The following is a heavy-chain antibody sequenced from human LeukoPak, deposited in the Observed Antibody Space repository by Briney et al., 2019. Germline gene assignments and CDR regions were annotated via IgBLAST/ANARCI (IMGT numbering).Heavy chain of an antibody. J-gene: IGHJ3*02. D-gene: IGHD3-22*01. Sequence: SETLSLTCTVSGGSISSYYWSWIRQPPGKGLEWIGYIYYIGSTNYNPSLKSRVTISVDTSKNQFSLKLSSVTAADTAVYYCARRTYYYDSSGQYFDIWGQGTMVTVSS. CDR2: IYYIGST. CDR3: ARRTYYYDSSGQYFDI. CDR1: GGSISSYY. V-gene: IGHV4-59*01.